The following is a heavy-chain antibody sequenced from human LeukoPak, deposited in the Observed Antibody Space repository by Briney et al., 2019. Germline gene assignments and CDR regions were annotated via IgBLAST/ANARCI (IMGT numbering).Heavy chain of an antibody. J-gene: IGHJ4*02. Sequence: GASVKVSCKASGYTFTSYGISWVRQAPGQGLEWMGWISAYNGNTNYAQKLQGRVTMTTDTSTSTAYMELRSLRSDDTAVYYCATSRKGGYGYDEYYFDYWGQGTLVTVSS. CDR2: ISAYNGNT. CDR1: GYTFTSYG. CDR3: ATSRKGGYGYDEYYFDY. D-gene: IGHD5-18*01. V-gene: IGHV1-18*01.